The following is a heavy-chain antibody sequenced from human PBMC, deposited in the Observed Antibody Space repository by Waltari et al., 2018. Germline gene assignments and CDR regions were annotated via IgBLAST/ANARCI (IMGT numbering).Heavy chain of an antibody. CDR1: GGSISSYY. CDR3: ARFNSSSFLDRGGYYYYMDV. CDR2: IYYSGST. J-gene: IGHJ6*03. Sequence: QVQLQESGPGLVKPSETLSLTCTVSGGSISSYYWSWIRQPPGKGLEWIGYIYYSGSTTSNPPLKSRVTISVDTSKNPFSLKLSSVTAADTAVYYCARFNSSSFLDRGGYYYYMDVWGKGTTVTVSS. V-gene: IGHV4-59*01. D-gene: IGHD6-6*01.